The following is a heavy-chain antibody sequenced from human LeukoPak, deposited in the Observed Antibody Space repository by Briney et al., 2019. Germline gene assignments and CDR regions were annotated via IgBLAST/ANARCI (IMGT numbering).Heavy chain of an antibody. V-gene: IGHV3-74*01. CDR2: INSDGSTT. D-gene: IGHD3-10*01. CDR3: VSFGSGRPY. Sequence: QAGGSLRLSCEASGFTFSSYWMHWVRQAPGEGLVWVSRINSDGSTTTYADSVKGRFTISRDNAKNTLYVQMNSLRTEDTAVYYCVSFGSGRPYWGQGTLVTVSS. J-gene: IGHJ4*02. CDR1: GFTFSSYW.